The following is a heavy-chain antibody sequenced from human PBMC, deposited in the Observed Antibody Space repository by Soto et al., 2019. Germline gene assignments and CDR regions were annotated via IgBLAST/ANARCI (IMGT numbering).Heavy chain of an antibody. J-gene: IGHJ3*02. CDR3: VGDSRGLDAFDI. CDR1: GFTFSDHY. V-gene: IGHV3-72*01. Sequence: EVQLVESGGGLVQPGGSLRLSCAASGFTFSDHYMDWVRQAPGKGLEWVGRSRNKANSYTTEYAASVKGRLTISRDDSKNLLYLQMNTLKTDDTAVYDCVGDSRGLDAFDIWGHGTMVTVSS. D-gene: IGHD5-12*01. CDR2: SRNKANSYTT.